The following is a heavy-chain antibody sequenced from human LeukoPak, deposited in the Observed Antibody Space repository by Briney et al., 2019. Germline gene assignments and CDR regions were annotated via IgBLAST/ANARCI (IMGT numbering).Heavy chain of an antibody. J-gene: IGHJ4*02. Sequence: GGSLRLSCAVSGFTFNTYVMSWVRQAPGKGLEWVSAISGSGGGTYYVASVKGRFTISRDFSKNTVFLHMNSLRAEDTAMYYCARGDDSGYYDYFDYWGQGALVTVSS. CDR1: GFTFNTYV. CDR2: ISGSGGGT. CDR3: ARGDDSGYYDYFDY. V-gene: IGHV3-23*01. D-gene: IGHD3-22*01.